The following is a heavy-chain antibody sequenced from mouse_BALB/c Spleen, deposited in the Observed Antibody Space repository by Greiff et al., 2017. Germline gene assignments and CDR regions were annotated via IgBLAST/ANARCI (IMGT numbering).Heavy chain of an antibody. D-gene: IGHD2-1*01. V-gene: IGHV14-3*02. CDR1: GFNIKDTY. J-gene: IGHJ3*01. Sequence: VQLKQSGAELVKPGASVKLSCTASGFNIKDTYMHWVKQRPEQGLEWIGRIDPANGNTKYDPKFQGKATITADTSSNTAYLQLSSLTSEDTAVYYCATTYGNSFADWGQGTLVTVAA. CDR2: IDPANGNT. CDR3: ATTYGNSFAD.